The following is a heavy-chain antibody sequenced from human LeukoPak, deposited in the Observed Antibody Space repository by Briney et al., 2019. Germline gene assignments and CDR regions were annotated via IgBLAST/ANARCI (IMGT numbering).Heavy chain of an antibody. V-gene: IGHV3-30*18. CDR3: SKEKYNWNDYYDY. CDR1: GFTFSSYS. CDR2: ISYDGSKK. D-gene: IGHD1-1*01. J-gene: IGHJ4*02. Sequence: GGSLRLSCAASGFTFSSYSMNWVRQAPGKGLEWVAVISYDGSKKYYADSVKGRFTISRDNAKNTVYLQMNSLRAEDTAVYYCSKEKYNWNDYYDYWGQGTLVSVSS.